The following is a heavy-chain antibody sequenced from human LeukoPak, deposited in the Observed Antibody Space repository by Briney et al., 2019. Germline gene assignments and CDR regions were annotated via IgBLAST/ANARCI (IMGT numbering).Heavy chain of an antibody. CDR1: GVTFTIYA. D-gene: IGHD5-12*01. V-gene: IGHV3-23*01. CDR2: ISGSVGST. CDR3: AKDPNVATIPASWFDP. Sequence: GGSLRLSCAPSGVTFTIYAMRWVRQAPGKGLEWVSGISGSVGSTYYADSVKGRFTISRDNSKNTLYLQRNSLRAEDTAVYYCAKDPNVATIPASWFDPWGQGTLVIVSS. J-gene: IGHJ5*02.